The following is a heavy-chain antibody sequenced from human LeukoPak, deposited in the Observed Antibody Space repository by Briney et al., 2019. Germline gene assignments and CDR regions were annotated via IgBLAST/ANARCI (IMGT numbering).Heavy chain of an antibody. J-gene: IGHJ6*02. V-gene: IGHV3-7*01. Sequence: GGSLRLSCAASGFTFSSYAMSWVRQAPGKGLEWVANIKQDGSEKYYVDSVKGRFTISRDNAKNSLYLQMNSLRAEDTAVYYCARDKSQYYDFWSGYYTDPYYYYGMDVWGQGTTVTVSS. CDR3: ARDKSQYYDFWSGYYTDPYYYYGMDV. D-gene: IGHD3-3*01. CDR1: GFTFSSYA. CDR2: IKQDGSEK.